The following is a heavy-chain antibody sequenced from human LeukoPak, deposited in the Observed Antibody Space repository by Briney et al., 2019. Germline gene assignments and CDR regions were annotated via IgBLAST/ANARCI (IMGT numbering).Heavy chain of an antibody. D-gene: IGHD1-26*01. Sequence: PGRSLRLSCAASGLTFSSYAMHWGRQAPGKGLEWVAVISYDGSNKYYADSVKGRFTISRDNSKNTLYLQMNSLRAEDTAVYYCARSGDIWGQGRMVTVSS. CDR2: ISYDGSNK. V-gene: IGHV3-30-3*01. CDR3: ARSGDI. CDR1: GLTFSSYA. J-gene: IGHJ3*02.